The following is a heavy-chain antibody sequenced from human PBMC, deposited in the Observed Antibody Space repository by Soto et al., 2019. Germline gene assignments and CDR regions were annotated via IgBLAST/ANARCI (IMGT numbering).Heavy chain of an antibody. CDR2: IYYSGST. V-gene: IGHV4-59*01. Sequence: SETLSLTCTVSAGSINAYYWSWIRQPPGKGLEWIGYIYYSGSTNYNPSLKSRVTISVDTSKNQFSLKLSSVTAADTAVYYCARVDFGSFEYLGQGNLVTVYS. D-gene: IGHD3-3*01. J-gene: IGHJ4*02. CDR3: ARVDFGSFEY. CDR1: AGSINAYY.